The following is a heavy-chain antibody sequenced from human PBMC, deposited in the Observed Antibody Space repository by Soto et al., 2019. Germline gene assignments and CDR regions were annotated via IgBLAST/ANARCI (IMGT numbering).Heavy chain of an antibody. CDR1: GFTFTRYS. V-gene: IGHV3-21*06. J-gene: IGHJ4*02. CDR2: ISSTTNYI. CDR3: ARESEDLTSNFDY. Sequence: GGSLRLSCAASGFTFTRYSMNWVRQAPGKGLEWVSSISSTTNYIYYGDSMKGRFTNSRDNAKNSLYLEMNSLRAEDTAVYYCARESEDLTSNFDYWGQGTLVTVSS.